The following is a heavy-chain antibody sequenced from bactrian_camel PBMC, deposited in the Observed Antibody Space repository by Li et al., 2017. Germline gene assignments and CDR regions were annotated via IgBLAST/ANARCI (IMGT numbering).Heavy chain of an antibody. CDR2: INSGGGTT. V-gene: IGHV3S25*01. Sequence: QLVESGGGLVQPGGSLRLSCAASGFTFSSYWMYWVRQAPGKGLEWVSAINSGGGTTYYADSVKGRFTISRDNAKNTVYLQMNSLKPEDTAAYYCAPDVRIIHGGGLTSSAGRRHRAAAQKCGSWGQGTQVTVS. D-gene: IGHD2*01. CDR3: APDVRIIHGGGLTSSAGRRHRAAAQKCGS. CDR1: GFTFSSYW. J-gene: IGHJ6*01.